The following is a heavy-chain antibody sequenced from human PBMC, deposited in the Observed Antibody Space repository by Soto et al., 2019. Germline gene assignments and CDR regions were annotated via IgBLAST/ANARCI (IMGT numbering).Heavy chain of an antibody. V-gene: IGHV1-2*04. CDR3: ARSYCSSTSCIAYYYGMDV. J-gene: IGHJ6*02. CDR2: INPNSGGT. CDR1: GYTLTGYY. Sequence: QVQLVQSGAEVKKPGASVKVSCKASGYTLTGYYMHWVRQAPGQGLEWMGWINPNSGGTNYAQKFQGWVTMTRDTSISTAYMELSRLRSDDTAVYYCARSYCSSTSCIAYYYGMDVWGQGTTVTVSS. D-gene: IGHD2-2*01.